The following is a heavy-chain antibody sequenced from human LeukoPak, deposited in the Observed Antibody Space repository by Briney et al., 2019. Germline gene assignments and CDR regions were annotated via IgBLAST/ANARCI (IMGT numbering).Heavy chain of an antibody. J-gene: IGHJ3*02. CDR1: GFTFSSYN. Sequence: GGSLRLSCAASGFTFSSYNMNWVRQAPGKGLEGVSYIGGSSSTIYYADSVKGRFTISRDNAKNSLYLQMNSLRAEDTAVYYCARDHHRRLYDSQARDTFDIWGQGTMVTVSS. CDR3: ARDHHRRLYDSQARDTFDI. V-gene: IGHV3-48*01. D-gene: IGHD3-22*01. CDR2: IGGSSSTI.